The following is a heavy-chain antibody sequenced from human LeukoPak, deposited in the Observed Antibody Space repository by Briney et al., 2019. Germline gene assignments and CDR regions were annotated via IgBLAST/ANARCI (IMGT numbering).Heavy chain of an antibody. V-gene: IGHV3-74*01. J-gene: IGHJ4*02. CDR1: GFTFTSYW. CDR3: ARLWYDFWSDYPPFDY. D-gene: IGHD3-3*01. CDR2: INIDGSST. Sequence: GGSLRLSCAASGFTFTSYWMHWVRQAPGKGPVWVSLINIDGSSTRYADSVKGRFTISRDNAKNTLYLQMNSLRAKDTAVYYCARLWYDFWSDYPPFDYWGQGTLVTVSS.